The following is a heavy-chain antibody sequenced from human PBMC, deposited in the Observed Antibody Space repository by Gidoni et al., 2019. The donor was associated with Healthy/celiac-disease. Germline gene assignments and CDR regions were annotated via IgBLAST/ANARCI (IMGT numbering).Heavy chain of an antibody. D-gene: IGHD6-13*01. V-gene: IGHV1-3*01. CDR1: GYTFTSYA. Sequence: QVQLVQSGAEVKKPGASVKVSCKASGYTFTSYAMHWVRQAPGQRLEWMGWINAGNGNTKYSQKFQGRVTITRDTSASTAYMELSSLRSEDTAVYYCARDLLEQLAPGYWGQGTLVTVSS. CDR3: ARDLLEQLAPGY. J-gene: IGHJ4*02. CDR2: INAGNGNT.